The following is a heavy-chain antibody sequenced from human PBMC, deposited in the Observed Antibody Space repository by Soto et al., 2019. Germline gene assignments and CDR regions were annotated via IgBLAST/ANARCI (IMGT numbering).Heavy chain of an antibody. Sequence: QLQLQESGPGLVKPSETLSLTCTVSGGSISSSSYYWGWIRQPPGKGLEWIGCIYYSGSTYYNPSLKSRVTISVDTSKNQFSLKLSSVTAADTAVYYCARHKRITMVRGVIKYNWFDPWGQGTLVTVSS. CDR1: GGSISSSSYY. CDR3: ARHKRITMVRGVIKYNWFDP. V-gene: IGHV4-39*01. J-gene: IGHJ5*02. D-gene: IGHD3-10*01. CDR2: IYYSGST.